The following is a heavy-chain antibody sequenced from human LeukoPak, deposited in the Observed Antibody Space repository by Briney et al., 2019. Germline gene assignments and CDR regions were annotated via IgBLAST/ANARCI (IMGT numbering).Heavy chain of an antibody. CDR2: ISSSSSTI. CDR3: ARVRGWFGSSFFQAYNDY. J-gene: IGHJ4*02. D-gene: IGHD3-10*01. Sequence: GGSLRLSCAASGFTFSSYSMNWVRQAPGKGLEWVSYISSSSSTIYYADSVKGRFTISRDNAKNTLYLQMNSLRAEDTAVYYCARVRGWFGSSFFQAYNDYWGQGTLVTVSS. CDR1: GFTFSSYS. V-gene: IGHV3-48*04.